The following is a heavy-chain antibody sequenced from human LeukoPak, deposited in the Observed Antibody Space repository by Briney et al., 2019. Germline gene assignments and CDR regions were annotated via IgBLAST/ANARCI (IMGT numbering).Heavy chain of an antibody. Sequence: GGSLRLSCAASGFTLRNYAMSWVRQAPGKGLEWVSAISGHGESTYNADSVKGRFTISRDNPKNTLYLQMNSLRAEDTAVYYCAKASAGYSSSWYDYWGQGTLVTVSS. CDR3: AKASAGYSSSWYDY. D-gene: IGHD6-13*01. CDR2: ISGHGEST. V-gene: IGHV3-23*01. CDR1: GFTLRNYA. J-gene: IGHJ4*02.